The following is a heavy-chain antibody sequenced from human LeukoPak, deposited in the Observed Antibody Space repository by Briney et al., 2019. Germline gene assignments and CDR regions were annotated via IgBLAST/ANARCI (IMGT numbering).Heavy chain of an antibody. V-gene: IGHV4-34*01. CDR3: ARRPRFVWMQLSDAFDI. CDR1: GGSINSYY. D-gene: IGHD5-18*01. CDR2: INHSGST. Sequence: SETLSLTCTVSGGSINSYYWSWIRQPPGKGLEWIGEINHSGSTNYNPSLKSRVTISVDTSKNQFSLKLSSVTAADTAVYYCARRPRFVWMQLSDAFDIWGQGTMVTVSS. J-gene: IGHJ3*02.